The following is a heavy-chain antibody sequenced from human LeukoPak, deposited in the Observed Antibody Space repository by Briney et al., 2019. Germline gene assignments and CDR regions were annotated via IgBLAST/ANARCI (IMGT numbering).Heavy chain of an antibody. CDR3: ARPGGYCSGGSCHFDY. CDR1: GYTFTSYG. Sequence: ASVKVSRKASGYTFTSYGISWVRQAPGQGLEWMGWIRAYNGNTNYAQKLQGRVTMTTDTSTSTAYMELRSLRSDDTAVYYCARPGGYCSGGSCHFDYWGQGTLVTVSS. J-gene: IGHJ4*02. D-gene: IGHD2-15*01. V-gene: IGHV1-18*01. CDR2: IRAYNGNT.